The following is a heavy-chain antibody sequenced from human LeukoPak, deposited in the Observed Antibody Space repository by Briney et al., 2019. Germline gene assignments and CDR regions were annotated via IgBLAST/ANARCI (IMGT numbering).Heavy chain of an antibody. Sequence: GGALRLSCAASVFTFSSYSMNWVRQAPGKGLEGVSSISSSSSYIYYADSVKGRFTISRDNAKNSLYLQMNSLRAEDTAVYYCARDEDYVWGSDRLDCWGQGTLVTASS. D-gene: IGHD3-16*02. J-gene: IGHJ4*02. CDR1: VFTFSSYS. CDR2: ISSSSSYI. V-gene: IGHV3-21*01. CDR3: ARDEDYVWGSDRLDC.